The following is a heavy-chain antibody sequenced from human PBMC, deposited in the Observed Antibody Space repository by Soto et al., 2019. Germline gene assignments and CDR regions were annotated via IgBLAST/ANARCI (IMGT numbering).Heavy chain of an antibody. J-gene: IGHJ3*02. D-gene: IGHD2-15*01. CDR3: ARIHCSGGSCYPDAFDI. CDR1: GYTFTSYD. V-gene: IGHV1-8*01. Sequence: ASVKVSCKASGYTFTSYDINWVRQATGQGLEWMGWMNPNSGNTGYAQKFQGRVTMTRNTSISTAYMELSSLRSEDTAVYYCARIHCSGGSCYPDAFDIWGQGTMVTVS. CDR2: MNPNSGNT.